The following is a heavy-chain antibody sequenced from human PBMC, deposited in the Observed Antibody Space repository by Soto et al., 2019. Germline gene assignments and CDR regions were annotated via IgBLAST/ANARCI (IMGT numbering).Heavy chain of an antibody. CDR2: IKSKTDGGTT. CDR3: STDTTGVRGDAFDF. J-gene: IGHJ3*01. Sequence: GGSLRLSCAASGFTFSNAWMSWVRQAPGKGLEWVGRIKSKTDGGTTDYAAPVKGRFTISRDDSKNTLYLQMNSLKTEDTAVYYLSTDTTGVRGDAFDFWGQGTMVTVSS. D-gene: IGHD2-8*01. CDR1: GFTFSNAW. V-gene: IGHV3-15*01.